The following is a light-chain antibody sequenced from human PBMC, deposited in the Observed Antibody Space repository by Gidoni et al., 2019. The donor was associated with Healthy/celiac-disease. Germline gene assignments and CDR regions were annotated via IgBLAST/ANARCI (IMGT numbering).Light chain of an antibody. CDR1: KLGDKY. CDR3: QAWDSSTACVV. J-gene: IGLJ2*01. V-gene: IGLV3-1*01. Sequence: SYELTQPPSVSVSPGQTASITCSGDKLGDKYACWYQQKPGQSPVLVIYQDNKRPAGIPARFSGSNSGNTATLTISGTQAMDEADYFCQAWDSSTACVVFGGGTKLTVL. CDR2: QDN.